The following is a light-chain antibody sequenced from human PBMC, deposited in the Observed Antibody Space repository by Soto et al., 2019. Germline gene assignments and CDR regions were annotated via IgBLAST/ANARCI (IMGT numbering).Light chain of an antibody. J-gene: IGKJ2*01. Sequence: DIQMTQSPSSLSASVGDRVTITCRASQSTSNYVNWYQQKSGKAPKLLIYAASSLKSRVPSRFSGSGAGTDDFTLTVINLHPEDFATYYCQQSYITPYTFGQGTKLEIQ. CDR2: AAS. CDR3: QQSYITPYT. V-gene: IGKV1-39*01. CDR1: QSTSNY.